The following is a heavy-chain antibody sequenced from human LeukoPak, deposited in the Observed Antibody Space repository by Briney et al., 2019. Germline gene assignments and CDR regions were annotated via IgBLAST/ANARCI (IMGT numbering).Heavy chain of an antibody. CDR3: ARDGDIVVVVAARENWFDP. V-gene: IGHV3-21*01. Sequence: GGSLRLSCAASGFTFSRYSMNWVRQAPGEGLEWVSSISSSSSYIYYADSVKGRFTISRDNAKNSLYLQMNSLRAEDAAVYYCARDGDIVVVVAARENWFDPWGQGTLVTVSS. J-gene: IGHJ5*02. CDR2: ISSSSSYI. D-gene: IGHD2-15*01. CDR1: GFTFSRYS.